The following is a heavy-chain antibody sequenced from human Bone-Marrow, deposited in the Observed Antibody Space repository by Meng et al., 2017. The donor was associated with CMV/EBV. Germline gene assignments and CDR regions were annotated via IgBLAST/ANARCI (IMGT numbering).Heavy chain of an antibody. Sequence: SETLSLTCTVSGYSISSGYYWGWIRQPPGQGLEWIGSIFHSGSTYYNPSLKSRVTISVDTSKNQFSLKLSSVTAADTAVYYCARENQYSEYSSSWYRVKGMDVWGQGTTVTVSS. CDR1: GYSISSGYY. CDR2: IFHSGST. D-gene: IGHD6-13*01. V-gene: IGHV4-38-2*02. CDR3: ARENQYSEYSSSWYRVKGMDV. J-gene: IGHJ6*02.